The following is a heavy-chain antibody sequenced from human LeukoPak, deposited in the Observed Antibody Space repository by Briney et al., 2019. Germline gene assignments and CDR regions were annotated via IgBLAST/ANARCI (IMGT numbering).Heavy chain of an antibody. CDR2: ISGSGGST. CDR1: GFTFSSYA. CDR3: AKGNTDSSGYSYYYYGMDV. Sequence: PGGSLRLSCAASGFTFSSYAMSWVRQAPGKGLEWVSAISGSGGSTYYADSVKGRFTISRDNSKNTLYLQMNSLRAEDTAVYYCAKGNTDSSGYSYYYYGMDVWGQGTTVTVSS. J-gene: IGHJ6*02. V-gene: IGHV3-23*01. D-gene: IGHD3-22*01.